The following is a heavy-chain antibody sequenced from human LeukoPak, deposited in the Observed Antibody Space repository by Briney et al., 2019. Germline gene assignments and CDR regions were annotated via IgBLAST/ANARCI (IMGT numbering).Heavy chain of an antibody. CDR2: INHSGST. Sequence: SETLSLTCAVYGGSFSGYYWSWIRQPPGKGLEWIGEINHSGSTNYNPSLKSRVTISVDTSKNQFSLKLSSVTAADTAVYYCAVSLTSSGWFGYFDYWGQGTLVTVSS. V-gene: IGHV4-34*01. J-gene: IGHJ4*02. CDR1: GGSFSGYY. CDR3: AVSLTSSGWFGYFDY. D-gene: IGHD6-19*01.